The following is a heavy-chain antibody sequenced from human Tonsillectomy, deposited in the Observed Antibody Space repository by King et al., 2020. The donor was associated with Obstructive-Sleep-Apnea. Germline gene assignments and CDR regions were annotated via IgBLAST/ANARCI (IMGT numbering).Heavy chain of an antibody. V-gene: IGHV3-21*01. Sequence: QLVQSGGGLVKPGGSLRLSCAASGFTFSSYSMNWVRQAPGKGLEWVSSISSSSSYIYYAYSVKGRFTISRDNAKNSLYLQMNSLRAEDTAVYYCASSKQYVYYYDSSGYYPVDYWGQGTLVTVSS. J-gene: IGHJ4*02. D-gene: IGHD3-22*01. CDR2: ISSSSSYI. CDR1: GFTFSSYS. CDR3: ASSKQYVYYYDSSGYYPVDY.